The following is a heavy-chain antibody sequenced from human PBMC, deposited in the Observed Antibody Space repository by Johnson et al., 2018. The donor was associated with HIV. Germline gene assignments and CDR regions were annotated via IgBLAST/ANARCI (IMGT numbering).Heavy chain of an antibody. V-gene: IGHV3-13*01. D-gene: IGHD5-18*01. J-gene: IGHJ3*02. CDR1: GFTFRNHD. CDR2: IGPTGDT. Sequence: EVQLVESGGGLVQPGGSLRLSCAASGFTFRNHDMHWVRQATGKGLEWVSAIGPTGDTYYPGSVKGRFTISRENAKNSLYLQMNSLRAGDTAVYYCARDQRGGYSYGDAFDIWGQGTLVTVSS. CDR3: ARDQRGGYSYGDAFDI.